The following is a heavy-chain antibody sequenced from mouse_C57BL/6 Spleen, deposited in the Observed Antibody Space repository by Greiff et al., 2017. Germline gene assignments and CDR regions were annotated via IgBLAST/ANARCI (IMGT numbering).Heavy chain of an antibody. CDR3: ARGRDYYGNYEYYFDY. CDR2: IYPRSGNT. J-gene: IGHJ2*01. CDR1: GYTFTSYG. V-gene: IGHV1-81*01. D-gene: IGHD2-1*01. Sequence: VQLQESGAELARPGASVKLSCKASGYTFTSYGISWVKQRTGQGLEWIGEIYPRSGNTYYNEKFKGKATLTADKSSSTAYMELRSLTSEDSAVYFCARGRDYYGNYEYYFDYWGQGTTLTVSS.